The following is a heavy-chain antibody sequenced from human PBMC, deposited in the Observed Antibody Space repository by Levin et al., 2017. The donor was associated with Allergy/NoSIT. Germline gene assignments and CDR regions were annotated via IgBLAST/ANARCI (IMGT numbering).Heavy chain of an antibody. D-gene: IGHD6-13*01. CDR1: GFTFSSYA. Sequence: GGSLRLSCAASGFTFSSYAMHWVRQAPGKGLEWVAVISYDGSNKYYADSVKGRFTISRDNSKNTLYLQMNSLRAEDTAVYYCARVTGYSSSWIIDPCDYWGQGTLVTVSS. V-gene: IGHV3-30*04. CDR2: ISYDGSNK. CDR3: ARVTGYSSSWIIDPCDY. J-gene: IGHJ4*02.